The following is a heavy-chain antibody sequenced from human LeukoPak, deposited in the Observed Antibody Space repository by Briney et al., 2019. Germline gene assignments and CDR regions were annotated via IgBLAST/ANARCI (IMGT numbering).Heavy chain of an antibody. CDR1: GGSFSGYY. J-gene: IGHJ4*02. CDR2: INHSGST. D-gene: IGHD3-22*01. V-gene: IGHV4-34*01. Sequence: PSETLSLTCAVYGGSFSGYYWSWIRQPPGKGLEWIGEINHSGSTNYNPSLKSRVTISVDTSKNQFSLKLSSLTAADTAVYYCARMSSGYPYYFDSWGQGTLVTVSS. CDR3: ARMSSGYPYYFDS.